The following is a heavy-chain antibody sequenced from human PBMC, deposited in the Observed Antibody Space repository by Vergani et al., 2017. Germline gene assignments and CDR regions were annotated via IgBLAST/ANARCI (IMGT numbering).Heavy chain of an antibody. CDR1: GGSFSGYY. Sequence: QVQLQQWGAGLLKPSETLSLTCAVYGGSFSGYYWSWIRQPPGKGLEWIGEINHSGSTNYNPSLKSRVTISVDTSKNQFSLKLSSVTAADTAVYYCARRRGGGVTIYSNSCKNWFDPWGQGTLVTVSS. CDR3: ARRRGGGVTIYSNSCKNWFDP. CDR2: INHSGST. J-gene: IGHJ5*02. V-gene: IGHV4-34*01. D-gene: IGHD4-11*01.